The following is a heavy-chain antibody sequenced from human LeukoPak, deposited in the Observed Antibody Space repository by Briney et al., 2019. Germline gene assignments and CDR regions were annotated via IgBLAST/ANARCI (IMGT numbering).Heavy chain of an antibody. V-gene: IGHV3-30*18. J-gene: IGHJ6*04. D-gene: IGHD4-17*01. CDR1: GFTFSSYG. CDR2: ISYDGSNK. Sequence: AGGSLRLSCAASGFTFSSYGMHWVRQAPGKGLEWVAVISYDGSNKYYADSVKGRFTISRDNSKNTLYLQMNSLRAEDTAVYYCAKDHSFDYGDPYYYGMDVWGKGTTVTVSS. CDR3: AKDHSFDYGDPYYYGMDV.